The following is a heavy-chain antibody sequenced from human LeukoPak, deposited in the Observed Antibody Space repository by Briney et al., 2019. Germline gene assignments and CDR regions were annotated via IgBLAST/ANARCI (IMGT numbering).Heavy chain of an antibody. CDR1: GFTFSSYS. CDR2: ISSSSSYI. CDR3: ARDLSDGPVTDYAFGY. Sequence: PGGSLRLSCAASGFTFSSYSMNWVRQAPGKGLEWVSSISSSSSYIYYADSVKGRFTISRDNAKNSLYLQMNSLRAEDTAVYYCARDLSDGPVTDYAFGYWGQGTLVTVSS. V-gene: IGHV3-21*01. J-gene: IGHJ4*02. D-gene: IGHD4-17*01.